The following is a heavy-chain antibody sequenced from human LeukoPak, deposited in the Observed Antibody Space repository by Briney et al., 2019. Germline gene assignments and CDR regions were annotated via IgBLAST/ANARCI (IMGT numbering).Heavy chain of an antibody. Sequence: GGSLRLSCAASGFTFSSYSMNWVRQAPGKGLEWVSFISSSSSTIYYADSVKGRFTFSRDNAKNSLYLQMNSLRVEDTGIYYCARVGSRDDWFDYWGQGTRVTVSS. D-gene: IGHD5-24*01. CDR1: GFTFSSYS. V-gene: IGHV3-48*01. CDR2: ISSSSSTI. J-gene: IGHJ5*01. CDR3: ARVGSRDDWFDY.